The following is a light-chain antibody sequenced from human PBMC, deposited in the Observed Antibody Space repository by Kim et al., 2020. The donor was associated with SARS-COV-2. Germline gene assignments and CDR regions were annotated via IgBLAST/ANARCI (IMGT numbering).Light chain of an antibody. J-gene: IGKJ1*01. V-gene: IGKV1-5*01. Sequence: SAAIGDRVTITCRARHTVRGWLAWYQQKPGKAPKLLIYDASTLKSGVPSRFSGSGSGTEFTLTINSLQPDDFATYYCQQYNTYWTFGQGTKVDIK. CDR1: HTVRGW. CDR2: DAS. CDR3: QQYNTYWT.